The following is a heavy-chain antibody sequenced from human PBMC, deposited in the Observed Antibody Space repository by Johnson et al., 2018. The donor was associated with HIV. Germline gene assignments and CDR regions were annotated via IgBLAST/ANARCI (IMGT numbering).Heavy chain of an antibody. CDR1: GFTFDDYG. CDR3: AKRPGGDGSHEVGFDI. J-gene: IGHJ3*02. V-gene: IGHV3-20*04. D-gene: IGHD3-10*01. Sequence: VQLVESGGGFVKPEGSLRLTCAASGFTFDDYGMSWVRQAPGKGLEWVSGINWNGGSTGYADSVEGRFTISRDNTKESLYLQMNNLRAEDTAVYYCAKRPGGDGSHEVGFDIWGQGTMVTVSS. CDR2: INWNGGST.